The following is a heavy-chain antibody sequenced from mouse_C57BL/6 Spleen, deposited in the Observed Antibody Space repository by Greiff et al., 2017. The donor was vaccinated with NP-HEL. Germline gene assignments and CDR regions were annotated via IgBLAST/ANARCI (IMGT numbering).Heavy chain of an antibody. V-gene: IGHV5-6*01. CDR1: GFTFSSYG. D-gene: IGHD2-3*01. CDR2: ISSGGSYT. J-gene: IGHJ3*01. Sequence: EVKLVESGGDLVKPGGSLKLSCAASGFTFSSYGMSWVRQTPDKRLEWVATISSGGSYTYYPDSVKGRFTISRDNAKNTLYLQMSSLKSEDTAMYYCARHSLYDGYNWFAYWGQGTLVTVSA. CDR3: ARHSLYDGYNWFAY.